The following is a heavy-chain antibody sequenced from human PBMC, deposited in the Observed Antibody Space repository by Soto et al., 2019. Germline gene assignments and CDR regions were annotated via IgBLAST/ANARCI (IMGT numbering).Heavy chain of an antibody. Sequence: QVQLVESGGGVVQPGRSLRLSCAASGFTFSSYGMHWVRQAPGKGLEWVAVIWYDGSNKYYADSVKGRFTISRDNSKNTPYLQMNSLRAEDTAVYFCAREMGGHEPDLDYWGQGPLVTVSS. CDR3: AREMGGHEPDLDY. V-gene: IGHV3-33*01. J-gene: IGHJ4*02. CDR1: GFTFSSYG. CDR2: IWYDGSNK. D-gene: IGHD3-16*01.